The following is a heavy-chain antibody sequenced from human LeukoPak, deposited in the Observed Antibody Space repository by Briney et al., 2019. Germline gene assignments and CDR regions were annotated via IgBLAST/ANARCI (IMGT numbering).Heavy chain of an antibody. Sequence: GGSLRLSCAASGFTVSSNYHMSWVRQAPGKGLDWVSLITGSGANPQYADSVTGRFTISRDNSNNTLYLQMSSRRAEDTVEYYCARECSGGSRYSDHWGQGTLVTVSS. CDR1: GFTVSSNYH. CDR2: ITGSGANP. J-gene: IGHJ4*02. V-gene: IGHV3-23*01. D-gene: IGHD2-15*01. CDR3: ARECSGGSRYSDH.